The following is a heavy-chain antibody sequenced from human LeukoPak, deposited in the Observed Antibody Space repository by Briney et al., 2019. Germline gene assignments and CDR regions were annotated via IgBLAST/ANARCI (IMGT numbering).Heavy chain of an antibody. D-gene: IGHD6-13*01. CDR2: ISSSSSYI. CDR1: GFTFSSYS. J-gene: IGHJ4*02. V-gene: IGHV3-21*01. CDR3: ARGGSSNWYVVY. Sequence: GGSLRLSCAASGFTFSSYSMNWVRQAPGKGLEWVSSISSSSSYIYYADSVKGRFTISRDNAKNSLYLQMNSLRAEDTAVYYCARGGSSNWYVVYWGQGTLVTVSS.